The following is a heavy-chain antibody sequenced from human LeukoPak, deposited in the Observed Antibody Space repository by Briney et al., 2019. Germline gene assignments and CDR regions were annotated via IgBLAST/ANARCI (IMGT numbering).Heavy chain of an antibody. V-gene: IGHV3-21*01. D-gene: IGHD1-26*01. J-gene: IGHJ4*02. CDR1: GFSFSCYW. CDR2: ISSSSSYI. CDR3: ARARPNSGTTDDY. Sequence: GGSLRLSCAASGFSFSCYWMSWVRQAPGKGLEWVSSISSSSSYIYYADSVKGRFTISRDNAKNSLYLQMNSLRAEDTAVYYCARARPNSGTTDDYWGQGTLVTVSS.